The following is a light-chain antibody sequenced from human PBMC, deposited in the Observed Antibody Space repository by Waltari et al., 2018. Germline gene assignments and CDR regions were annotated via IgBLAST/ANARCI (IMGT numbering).Light chain of an antibody. CDR2: EVT. V-gene: IGLV2-8*01. J-gene: IGLJ3*02. Sequence: QSALTQPPSASGSPGQSVTISCTGTSSDIGGYNYVSWYQQHPGKAPKLMIYEVTKRPSVFPDRFSASKSGNTASLTVSGLQAEDEADYYCSSFAGSTNWVFGGGTKLTVL. CDR3: SSFAGSTNWV. CDR1: SSDIGGYNY.